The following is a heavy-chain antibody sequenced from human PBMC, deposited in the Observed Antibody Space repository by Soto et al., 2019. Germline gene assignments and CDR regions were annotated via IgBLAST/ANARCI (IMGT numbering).Heavy chain of an antibody. CDR3: ATQDFRGTTGTI. D-gene: IGHD1-1*01. Sequence: VGLLRLCCAASGGNFISSAMGWVRKAPGKGLEWLSLINYSGGTTYYADSVKGRFTISRDNSKNTLYLQMNSLRAADTAVYYCATQDFRGTTGTIWGQGTLVIVS. J-gene: IGHJ4*02. CDR2: INYSGGTT. V-gene: IGHV3-23*01. CDR1: GGNFISSA.